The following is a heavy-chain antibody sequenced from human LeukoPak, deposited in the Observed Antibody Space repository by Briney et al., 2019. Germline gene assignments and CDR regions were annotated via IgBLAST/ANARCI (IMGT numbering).Heavy chain of an antibody. D-gene: IGHD5-18*01. V-gene: IGHV3-23*01. J-gene: IGHJ4*02. Sequence: GGSLRLSCSTSGFTFSNYAMTWVRQAPGMGLEWVSLVSGSGDSTYYADSVKCRFTISRDNSKNMLYLQMNSLRAEDTAIYYCAKDTGYNYGYDYWGQGTLATVSS. CDR2: VSGSGDST. CDR3: AKDTGYNYGYDY. CDR1: GFTFSNYA.